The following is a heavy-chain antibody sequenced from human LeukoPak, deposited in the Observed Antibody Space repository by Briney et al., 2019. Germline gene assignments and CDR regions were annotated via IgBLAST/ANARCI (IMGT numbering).Heavy chain of an antibody. J-gene: IGHJ5*02. D-gene: IGHD3-3*01. Sequence: SETLSLTCTVSGGSISNYYWSWIRQPPGKGLDWIGYIYTSGSTNYNPSLKSRVTMSVDTSKNQFSLELSSVTAADTAVYYCARSWSGYYPEYNWFDPWGQGTLVTVSS. CDR1: GGSISNYY. CDR2: IYTSGST. CDR3: ARSWSGYYPEYNWFDP. V-gene: IGHV4-4*09.